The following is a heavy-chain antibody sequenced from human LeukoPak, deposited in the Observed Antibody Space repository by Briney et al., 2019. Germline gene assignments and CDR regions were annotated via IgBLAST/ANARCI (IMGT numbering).Heavy chain of an antibody. V-gene: IGHV3-23*01. D-gene: IGHD5-18*01. Sequence: PGGSLRLSCAASGFTFSSYAMSWVRQAPGKGLEWVSAIRGSGGSTYYADSVKGRFTISRDNSKNTLYLQMNSLRAEDTAVYYCAKDWGVGGGYRLWGPYYYYYGMDVWGQGTTVTVSS. CDR2: IRGSGGST. J-gene: IGHJ6*02. CDR3: AKDWGVGGGYRLWGPYYYYYGMDV. CDR1: GFTFSSYA.